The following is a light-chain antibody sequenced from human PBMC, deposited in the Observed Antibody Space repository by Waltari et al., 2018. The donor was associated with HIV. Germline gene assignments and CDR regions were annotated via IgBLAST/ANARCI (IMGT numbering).Light chain of an antibody. Sequence: IQMTQSHSTLSSSVGDVVTITCRGTHNITYPLALYQVKPGNDTKLLIYRAYSVATGVPSRFRGSGTGAAFTRTINSLQPDDFASYYCQQYYTYRTFGQGTKVEI. CDR2: RAY. CDR1: HNITYP. J-gene: IGKJ1*01. CDR3: QQYYTYRT. V-gene: IGKV1-5*03.